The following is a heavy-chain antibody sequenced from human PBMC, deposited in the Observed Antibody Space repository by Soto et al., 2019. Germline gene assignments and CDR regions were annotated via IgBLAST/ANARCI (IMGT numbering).Heavy chain of an antibody. J-gene: IGHJ4*02. Sequence: EVQLVQSGGGLVQPGGSLRLSCVGSGFTFTDFYMNWVRQAPGKGLEWVANIRPDGSATNYVESVKGRFTTSRDNAKISLFLQMNSLRADDTAVYYCAGWGGHDYNYWGQGILVTVSS. CDR2: IRPDGSAT. V-gene: IGHV3-7*03. D-gene: IGHD4-4*01. CDR3: AGWGGHDYNY. CDR1: GFTFTDFY.